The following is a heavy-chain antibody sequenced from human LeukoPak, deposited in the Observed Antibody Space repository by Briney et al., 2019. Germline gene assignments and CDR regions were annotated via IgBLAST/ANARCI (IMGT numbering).Heavy chain of an antibody. Sequence: PGGSLRLSCAASGLTFSSYSMNWVRQAPGKGLEWVAYISSSSTTIYYADSLKGRCTISRDNAKNSLCLQMSSLRDEDTAVYYCARPRDGYNHGAFDIWGQGTMVTVSS. CDR3: ARPRDGYNHGAFDI. CDR1: GLTFSSYS. D-gene: IGHD5-24*01. CDR2: ISSSSTTI. J-gene: IGHJ3*02. V-gene: IGHV3-48*02.